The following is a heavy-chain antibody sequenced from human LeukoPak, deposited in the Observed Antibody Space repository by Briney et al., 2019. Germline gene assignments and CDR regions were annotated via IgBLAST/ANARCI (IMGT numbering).Heavy chain of an antibody. CDR3: ARQRAVVVPGSIPRYYYYGLDV. CDR1: GYTFTNYG. CDR2: ISAYNGDT. V-gene: IGHV1-18*01. D-gene: IGHD2-2*01. Sequence: GASVKVSCKASGYTFTNYGVTWVRQAPGQGLEWMGWISAYNGDTNYAQRPQGRVTMTTDTSATTAYMDMKSLTSDDTAVYYCARQRAVVVPGSIPRYYYYGLDVWGQGTTVTVSS. J-gene: IGHJ6*02.